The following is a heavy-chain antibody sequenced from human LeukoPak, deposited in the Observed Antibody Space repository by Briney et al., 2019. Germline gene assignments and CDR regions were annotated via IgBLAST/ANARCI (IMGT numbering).Heavy chain of an antibody. J-gene: IGHJ4*02. CDR3: AREAAYYDILTGLRAGYFDY. D-gene: IGHD3-9*01. V-gene: IGHV3-49*03. Sequence: PGGSLRLSCTASGFTFGDDGMSWFRQAPGKGLEWVGFIRSKAYGGTTEYAASVKGRFTLSRDDSKSIAYLQMESLKTEDTAVYYCAREAAYYDILTGLRAGYFDYWGQGTLVTVSS. CDR1: GFTFGDDG. CDR2: IRSKAYGGTT.